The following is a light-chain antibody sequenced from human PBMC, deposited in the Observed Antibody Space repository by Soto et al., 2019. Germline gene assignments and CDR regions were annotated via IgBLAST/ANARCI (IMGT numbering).Light chain of an antibody. V-gene: IGKV3-20*01. Sequence: EIGLTQSPGTLSLSPGEKVTLSCRASQSVSSSYFAWYQQKPGQSPRLLIYGASSRATGTPDRFSGSESGTDFTLTISRLEPEDFAVYYCQQYASSPYNFGQGTTLEIK. CDR3: QQYASSPYN. CDR2: GAS. CDR1: QSVSSSY. J-gene: IGKJ2*01.